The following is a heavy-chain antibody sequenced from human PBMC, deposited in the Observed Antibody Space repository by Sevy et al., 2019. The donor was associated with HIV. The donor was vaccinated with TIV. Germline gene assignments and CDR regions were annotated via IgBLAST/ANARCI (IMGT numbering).Heavy chain of an antibody. D-gene: IGHD3-10*01. CDR1: GGSISSGDYY. V-gene: IGHV4-30-4*01. J-gene: IGHJ5*02. Sequence: SETLSLTCTVSGGSISSGDYYWSWIRQPPGKGLEWIGYIYYSGSTYYNPSLKRRVTISVDTSKNHFSLKLSSVTAADTAEYYCARDSISDGGFGELVSYNWFDPWGQGTLVTVSS. CDR2: IYYSGST. CDR3: ARDSISDGGFGELVSYNWFDP.